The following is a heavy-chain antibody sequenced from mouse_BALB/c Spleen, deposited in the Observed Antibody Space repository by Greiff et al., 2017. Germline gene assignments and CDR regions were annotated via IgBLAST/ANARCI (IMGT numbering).Heavy chain of an antibody. D-gene: IGHD2-4*01. J-gene: IGHJ4*01. CDR1: GYSFTSYW. Sequence: QVQLQQSGPQLVRPGASVKISCKASGYSFTSYWMHWVKQRPGQGLEWIGMIDPSDSETRLNQKFKDKATLTVDKSSSTAYMQLSSPTSEDSAVYYCAREGLRRAMDYWGQGTSVTVS. V-gene: IGHV1S126*01. CDR2: IDPSDSET. CDR3: AREGLRRAMDY.